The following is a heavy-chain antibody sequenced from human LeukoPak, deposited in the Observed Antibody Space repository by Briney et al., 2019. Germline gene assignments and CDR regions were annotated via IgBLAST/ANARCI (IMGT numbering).Heavy chain of an antibody. Sequence: HPSETLSLTCTVSGGSISSGGYYWSWIRQHPGNGLEWIGYISYSGNTYYNPSLKSRLAISVDTSKNQFSLKLSSVTAADTAVYFCARENYFARSGHTLRYFDLWGRGPLVTVSS. V-gene: IGHV4-31*02. J-gene: IGHJ2*01. CDR1: GGSISSGGYY. CDR3: ARENYFARSGHTLRYFDL. CDR2: ISYSGNT. D-gene: IGHD3-22*01.